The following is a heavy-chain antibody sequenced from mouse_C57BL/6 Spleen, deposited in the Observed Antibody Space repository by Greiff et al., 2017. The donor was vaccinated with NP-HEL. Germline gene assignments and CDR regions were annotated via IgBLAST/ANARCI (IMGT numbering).Heavy chain of an antibody. CDR3: ARSDSQIPSFAY. V-gene: IGHV14-2*01. J-gene: IGHJ3*01. CDR1: GFNIKDYY. Sequence: EVQLQQSGAELVKPGASVKLSCTASGFNIKDYYMHRVKQRTEQGLEWIGRLDPEDGETKYAPKFQGKATITADTSSNTDYLQLSSLTSEDTAVYYCARSDSQIPSFAYWGQGTLVTVSA. CDR2: LDPEDGET. D-gene: IGHD2-12*01.